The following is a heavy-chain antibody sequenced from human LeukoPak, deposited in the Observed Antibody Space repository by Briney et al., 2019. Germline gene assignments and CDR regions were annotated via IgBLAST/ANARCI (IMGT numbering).Heavy chain of an antibody. V-gene: IGHV5-51*01. CDR1: GYSFTSYW. Sequence: GESLKISCKGSGYSFTSYWIGWVRQMPGKGLEWMGIIYPGDSDTRYSPSFQGQVTISADKSISTAYLQWSSLKASDTAMYYCARHVKVCSSTSCPIVEDYWGQGTLVTVSS. D-gene: IGHD2-2*01. CDR2: IYPGDSDT. CDR3: ARHVKVCSSTSCPIVEDY. J-gene: IGHJ4*02.